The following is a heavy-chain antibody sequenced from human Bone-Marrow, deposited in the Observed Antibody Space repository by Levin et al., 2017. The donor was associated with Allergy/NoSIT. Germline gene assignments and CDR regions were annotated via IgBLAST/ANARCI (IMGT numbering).Heavy chain of an antibody. V-gene: IGHV4-30-4*01. CDR3: STVQDRDAFDL. CDR1: GASVTSGAYY. Sequence: SQTLSLTCTVSGASVTSGAYYWTWIRQPPGKGLEWIGYIYYSGNTYYSPSLRNRVTISIDTSKNQFSLRLLSVTAADTAVYYCSTVQDRDAFDLWGQGTLVTVSS. D-gene: IGHD3-10*01. CDR2: IYYSGNT. J-gene: IGHJ3*01.